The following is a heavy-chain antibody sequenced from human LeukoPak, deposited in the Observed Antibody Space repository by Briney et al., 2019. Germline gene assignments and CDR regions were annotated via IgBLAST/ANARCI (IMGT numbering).Heavy chain of an antibody. Sequence: VQPGRSLRLSCAASGFTFSSYGMHWVRQAPGKGLEWVAVIWYDGSNKYYADSVKGRFTISRDNSKNTLYLQMNSLRAEDTAVYYCARGSGGYYRYFDYWGQGTLVTVSS. V-gene: IGHV3-33*01. CDR2: IWYDGSNK. CDR3: ARGSGGYYRYFDY. D-gene: IGHD3-22*01. CDR1: GFTFSSYG. J-gene: IGHJ4*02.